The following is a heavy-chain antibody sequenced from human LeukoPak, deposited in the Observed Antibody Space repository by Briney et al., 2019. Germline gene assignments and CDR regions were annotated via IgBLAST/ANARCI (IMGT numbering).Heavy chain of an antibody. CDR2: VFYSVTT. J-gene: IGHJ6*03. D-gene: IGHD1-7*01. CDR1: GGSVSSSSSY. CDR3: VRQNSDYHYYYLDV. Sequence: SETLSLTGTVSGGSVSSSSSYWSGIRQPPGRGGEWIGSVFYSVTTYYNPSLESRVTISADPSRHRISLVLGSLTAAPTAVYYCVRQNSDYHYYYLDVWGEGTTVIVSS. V-gene: IGHV4-39*01.